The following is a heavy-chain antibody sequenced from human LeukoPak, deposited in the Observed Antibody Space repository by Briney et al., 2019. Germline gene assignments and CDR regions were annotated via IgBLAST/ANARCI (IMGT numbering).Heavy chain of an antibody. J-gene: IGHJ4*02. V-gene: IGHV3-23*01. Sequence: GGSLRLSCAASGFTFSSYAMSWVRQGPGKGLEWVSAIIVSGNTYHADSVKGRFTISRDSSKNTLYLQMNSLRAEDAAVYYCAKAPVTTCSGAYCYPFDYWGQGTLVTVSS. CDR3: AKAPVTTCSGAYCYPFDY. D-gene: IGHD2-15*01. CDR2: IIVSGNT. CDR1: GFTFSSYA.